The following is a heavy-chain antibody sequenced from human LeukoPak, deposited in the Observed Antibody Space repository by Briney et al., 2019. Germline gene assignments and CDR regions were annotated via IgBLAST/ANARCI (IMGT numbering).Heavy chain of an antibody. CDR3: AKVSEGSGWYQSYFDY. J-gene: IGHJ4*02. Sequence: PGGSLRLSCAASGFTFSSYAMSWVRQAPGKGLEWVSAISGSGGSTYYADSVKGRFTISRDNSKNTLYLQMNSLRAEDTAVYYCAKVSEGSGWYQSYFDYWGQGTLVTVSS. CDR2: ISGSGGST. D-gene: IGHD6-19*01. CDR1: GFTFSSYA. V-gene: IGHV3-23*01.